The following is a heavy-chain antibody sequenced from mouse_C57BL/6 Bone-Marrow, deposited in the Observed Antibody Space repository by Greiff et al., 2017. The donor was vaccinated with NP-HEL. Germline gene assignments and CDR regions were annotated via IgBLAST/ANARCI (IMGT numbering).Heavy chain of an antibody. CDR3: AREAGGWLRDAMDY. CDR2: SRNKANDYTT. V-gene: IGHV7-1*01. CDR1: GFTFSDFY. Sequence: DVKLVESGGGLVQSGRSLRLSCATSGFTFSDFYMEWVRQAPGKGLEWIAASRNKANDYTTEYSASVKGRFIVSRDTSQSILYLQMNALRAEDTAIYYCAREAGGWLRDAMDYWGQGTSVTVSS. D-gene: IGHD1-1*02. J-gene: IGHJ4*01.